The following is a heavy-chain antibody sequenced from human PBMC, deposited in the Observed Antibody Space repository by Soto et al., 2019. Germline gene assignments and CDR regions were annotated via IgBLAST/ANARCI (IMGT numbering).Heavy chain of an antibody. CDR2: IWYDGSNK. Sequence: QVQLVESGGGVVQPGRSLRLSCAASGFTFSSYGMHWVRQAPGKGLEWVAVIWYDGSNKYYADSVKGRFTISRDNSKNXLXXQMNSLRAEDTAVYYCATTPSYSSSWYTYYYGMDVWGQGTTVTVSS. D-gene: IGHD6-13*01. V-gene: IGHV3-33*01. CDR1: GFTFSSYG. CDR3: ATTPSYSSSWYTYYYGMDV. J-gene: IGHJ6*02.